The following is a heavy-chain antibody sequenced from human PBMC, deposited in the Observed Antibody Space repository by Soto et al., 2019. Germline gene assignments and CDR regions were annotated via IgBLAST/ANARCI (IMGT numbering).Heavy chain of an antibody. D-gene: IGHD2-15*01. V-gene: IGHV4-4*02. CDR2: IYHSGST. CDR1: GVSISSSNW. J-gene: IGHJ4*02. CDR3: ALSSGASFY. Sequence: SETLSLTCAVSGVSISSSNWWSWVRQPPGKGLEWIGEIYHSGSTNYNPSLKSRVTISVNKAKNQFSLRLSSVTAADTAVYYCALSSGASFYWGQGTLVTVSS.